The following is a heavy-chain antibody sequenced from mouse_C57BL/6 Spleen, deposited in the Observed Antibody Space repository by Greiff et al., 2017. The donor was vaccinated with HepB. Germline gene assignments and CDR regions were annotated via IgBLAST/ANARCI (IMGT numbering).Heavy chain of an antibody. CDR3: ARHEELRGGYGYDYAMDY. V-gene: IGHV1-62-2*01. D-gene: IGHD2-2*01. Sequence: QVQLKESGAELVKPGASVKLSCKASGYTFTEYTIHWVKQRSGQGLEWIGWFYPGSGSIKYNEKFKDKATLTADKSSSTVYMELSRLTSEDSAVYFCARHEELRGGYGYDYAMDYWGQGTSVTVSS. CDR2: FYPGSGSI. CDR1: GYTFTEYT. J-gene: IGHJ4*01.